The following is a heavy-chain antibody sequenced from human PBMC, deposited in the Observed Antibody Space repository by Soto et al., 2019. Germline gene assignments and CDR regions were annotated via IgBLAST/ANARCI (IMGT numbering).Heavy chain of an antibody. Sequence: ELKLVESGGGLVKPGGSLRLSCGASGFTFSAYNMNWVRQTAGGGLEWVASISSSGSYISYADSVEGRFTISRDNSNYSLFLQLNSLRVEDTAVYYCARDPLAYSGSWYFDYWGQGTPVTVSS. J-gene: IGHJ4*02. CDR2: ISSSGSYI. CDR3: ARDPLAYSGSWYFDY. D-gene: IGHD6-13*01. V-gene: IGHV3-21*01. CDR1: GFTFSAYN.